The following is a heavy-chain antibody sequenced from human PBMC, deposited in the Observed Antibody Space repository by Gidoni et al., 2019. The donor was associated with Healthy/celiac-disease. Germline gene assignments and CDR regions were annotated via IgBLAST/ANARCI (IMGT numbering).Heavy chain of an antibody. CDR2: INHSGST. J-gene: IGHJ6*02. Sequence: QVQLQQWGAGLLKPSEPLSLTCAVYGGSFSGYSWSWIRQPPGKGLEWIGEINHSGSTNYNPSLKSRVTISVDTSKNQFSLKLSSVTAADTAVYYCARGRRQWLDNPRISNYYGMDVWGQGTTVTVSS. D-gene: IGHD6-19*01. CDR3: ARGRRQWLDNPRISNYYGMDV. V-gene: IGHV4-34*01. CDR1: GGSFSGYS.